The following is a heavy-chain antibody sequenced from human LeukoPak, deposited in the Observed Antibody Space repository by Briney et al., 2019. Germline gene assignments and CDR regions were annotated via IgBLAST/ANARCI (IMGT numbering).Heavy chain of an antibody. V-gene: IGHV3-30*01. D-gene: IGHD1-14*01. J-gene: IGHJ4*02. CDR2: ISSDGSNE. Sequence: PGGSLRLSCAASGFAFSTYSMHWVRQAPGKGLKWLALISSDGSNENFADSVKGRFTISRDNSKNTLCLQMNSLRSEDTAIYYCAGDPNRSYFDHWGQGTLVTVSS. CDR1: GFAFSTYS. CDR3: AGDPNRSYFDH.